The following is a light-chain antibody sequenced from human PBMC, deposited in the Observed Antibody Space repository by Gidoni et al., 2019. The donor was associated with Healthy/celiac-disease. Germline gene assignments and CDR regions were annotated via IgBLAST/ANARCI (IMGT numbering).Light chain of an antibody. CDR3: AAWDDSLSAVV. Sequence: QSVLTQPPSESGTPGQRVTISCSGSSSNIGSNYVSWYQQLPGTAPKLLIYRNNQRPSGVPDRCSGSKSGTSASLAISGLRSEDEADYYCAAWDDSLSAVVFGGGTKLTVL. J-gene: IGLJ2*01. V-gene: IGLV1-47*01. CDR2: RNN. CDR1: SSNIGSNY.